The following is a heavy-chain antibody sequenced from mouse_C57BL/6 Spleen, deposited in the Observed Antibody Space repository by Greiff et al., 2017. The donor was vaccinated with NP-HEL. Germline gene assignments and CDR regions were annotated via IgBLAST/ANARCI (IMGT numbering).Heavy chain of an antibody. V-gene: IGHV1-62-2*01. D-gene: IGHD1-1*01. Sequence: VQLQQSGAELVKPGASVKLSCKASGYTFTEYTIHWVKQRSGQGLEWIVWFYPGSGSIKYNEKFKDKATLTADKSSSTVYMELSRLTSEDSAVYFCARHEEDYGSSYGWYFDVWGTGTTVTVSS. CDR2: FYPGSGSI. J-gene: IGHJ1*03. CDR3: ARHEEDYGSSYGWYFDV. CDR1: GYTFTEYT.